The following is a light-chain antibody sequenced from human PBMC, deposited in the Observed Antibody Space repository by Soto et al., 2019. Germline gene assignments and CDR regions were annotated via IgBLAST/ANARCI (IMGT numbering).Light chain of an antibody. CDR1: QSVFYSANNKNY. V-gene: IGKV4-1*01. CDR2: WAS. Sequence: DIVMTQSPDSLAVSLGERATINCKSSQSVFYSANNKNYLAWYQLKPGQPPKLLIYWASTRESGVPDRFSGSGSGPDFTLSINNLQAEDVAVYYCQQYYNTPYPVGQGPKLEI. J-gene: IGKJ2*01. CDR3: QQYYNTPYP.